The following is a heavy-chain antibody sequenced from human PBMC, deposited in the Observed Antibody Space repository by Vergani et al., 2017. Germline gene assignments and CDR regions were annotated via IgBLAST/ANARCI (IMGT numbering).Heavy chain of an antibody. D-gene: IGHD7-27*01. CDR3: ARGGNWVDY. Sequence: QVQLQESGPGLVKPSETLSLPCIISGGSISNYYWSWIRQPPGKGLEWIGYIYYSGSTNYNPSLKSRVTISVDTSKNQFSLKLNSVTAADTAVYYCARGGNWVDYWGQGTLVTVSS. J-gene: IGHJ4*02. CDR2: IYYSGST. CDR1: GGSISNYY. V-gene: IGHV4-59*01.